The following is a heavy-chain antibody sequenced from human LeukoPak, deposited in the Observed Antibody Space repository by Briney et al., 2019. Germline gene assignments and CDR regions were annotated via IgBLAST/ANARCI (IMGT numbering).Heavy chain of an antibody. V-gene: IGHV1-24*01. Sequence: GASVKVSCKASAYTFTGYYMHWVRQAPGKGLEWMGGFDPEDGETIYAQKFQGRVTMTEDTSTDTAYMELSSLRSEDTAVYYCATPQPSHDSSGYRWFDPWGQGTLVTVSS. D-gene: IGHD3-22*01. J-gene: IGHJ5*02. CDR3: ATPQPSHDSSGYRWFDP. CDR2: FDPEDGET. CDR1: AYTFTGYY.